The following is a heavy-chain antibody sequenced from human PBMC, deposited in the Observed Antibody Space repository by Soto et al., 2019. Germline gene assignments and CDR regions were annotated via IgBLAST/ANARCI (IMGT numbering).Heavy chain of an antibody. CDR3: ARDVVLWFGELRDYYGMDV. V-gene: IGHV4-34*01. CDR1: GGSFSGYY. J-gene: IGHJ6*02. CDR2: INHSGST. Sequence: PSETLSLTCAVYGGSFSGYYWSWIRQPPGKGLEWIGEINHSGSTNYNPSLKSRVTISVDTSKNQFSLKLSSATAADTAVYYCARDVVLWFGELRDYYGMDVWGQGTTVTVSS. D-gene: IGHD3-10*01.